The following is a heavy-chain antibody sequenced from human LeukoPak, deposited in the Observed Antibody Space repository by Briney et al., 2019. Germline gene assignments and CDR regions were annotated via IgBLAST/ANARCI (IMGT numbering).Heavy chain of an antibody. D-gene: IGHD3-10*01. CDR2: ISYDGSTK. CDR3: AKRGVVIRVILVGFHKEAYYFDS. J-gene: IGHJ4*02. CDR1: GFTFSSCT. V-gene: IGHV3-30*04. Sequence: GGSLRLSCAASGFTFSSCTMHWVRQAPGKGLEWVAVISYDGSTKYYADSVKGRFTISRDNSKNTLYLQMNSLRAEDTAVYFCAKRGVVIRVILVGFHKEAYYFDSWGQGALVTVSS.